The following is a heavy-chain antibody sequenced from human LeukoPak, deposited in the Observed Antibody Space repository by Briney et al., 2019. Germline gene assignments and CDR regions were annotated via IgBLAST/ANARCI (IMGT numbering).Heavy chain of an antibody. CDR2: IYYSGST. Sequence: PSQTLSLTCTVSGGSISSGDYYWSWIRQPPGKGLEWIGYIYYSGSTYYNPSLKSRVTISVDTSKNQFSLRLSSVTAADTAVYYCAREKSGSYYENFDYWGQGTLVTVSS. V-gene: IGHV4-30-4*01. D-gene: IGHD3-10*01. CDR3: AREKSGSYYENFDY. J-gene: IGHJ4*02. CDR1: GGSISSGDYY.